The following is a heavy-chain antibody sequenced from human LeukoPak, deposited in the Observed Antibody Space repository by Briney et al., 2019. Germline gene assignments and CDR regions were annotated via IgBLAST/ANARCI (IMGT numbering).Heavy chain of an antibody. CDR2: ISAYNGNT. CDR1: GYTFTSYG. D-gene: IGHD3-9*01. J-gene: IGHJ4*02. CDR3: ARDQTYYDILTGYFSPGYFDY. Sequence: ASVKVSCKASGYTFTSYGISWVRQAPGQGLEWMGWISAYNGNTNYAQKLQGRVTMTTDTSTSTAYMELRSLRSDDTAVYYCARDQTYYDILTGYFSPGYFDYWGQGTPVTVSS. V-gene: IGHV1-18*01.